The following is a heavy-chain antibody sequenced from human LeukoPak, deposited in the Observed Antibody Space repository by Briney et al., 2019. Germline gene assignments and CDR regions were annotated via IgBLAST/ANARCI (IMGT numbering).Heavy chain of an antibody. J-gene: IGHJ4*02. CDR3: AGLTTVTTGNYFDY. V-gene: IGHV4-59*01. D-gene: IGHD4-17*01. CDR1: GGSISSYY. CDR2: IYYSGST. Sequence: SETLSLTCTVSGGSISSYYWSWIRQPPGKGLEWIGYIYYSGSTNYNPSLKSRVTISVDTSKNQFSLKLSSVTAAGTAVYYCAGLTTVTTGNYFDYWGQGTLVTVSS.